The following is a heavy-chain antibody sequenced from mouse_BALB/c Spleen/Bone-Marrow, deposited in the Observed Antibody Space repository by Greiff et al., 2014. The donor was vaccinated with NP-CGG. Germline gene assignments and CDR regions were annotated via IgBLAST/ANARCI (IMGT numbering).Heavy chain of an antibody. J-gene: IGHJ4*01. CDR1: GFTFSSYT. D-gene: IGHD1-1*01. CDR3: TRDPFYYGSSYAMDY. V-gene: IGHV5-6-4*01. Sequence: EVKLMESGGGLVKPGGPLKLSCAASGFTFSSYTMSWVRQTPEKRLEWVATISSGGSYTYYPDSVKGRFTISRDNAKNTLYLQMSSLKSEDTAMYYCTRDPFYYGSSYAMDYWGQGTSVTVSS. CDR2: ISSGGSYT.